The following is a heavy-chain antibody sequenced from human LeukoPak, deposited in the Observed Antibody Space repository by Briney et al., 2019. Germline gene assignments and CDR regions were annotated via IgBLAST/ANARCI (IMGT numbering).Heavy chain of an antibody. J-gene: IGHJ3*02. Sequence: SGPTLVNPTQTLTLTCTFSGFSLSTSGVGVGWIRQPPGKALEWLALIYWDDDKRYSPSLKSRLTITKDTSKNQVVLTMTNMDPVDTATYYCAHLDSSGYYDEDAFDIWGQGTMVTVSS. V-gene: IGHV2-5*02. D-gene: IGHD3-22*01. CDR3: AHLDSSGYYDEDAFDI. CDR1: GFSLSTSGVG. CDR2: IYWDDDK.